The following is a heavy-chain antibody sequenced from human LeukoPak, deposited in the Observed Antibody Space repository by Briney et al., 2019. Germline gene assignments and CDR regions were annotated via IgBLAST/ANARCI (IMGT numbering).Heavy chain of an antibody. J-gene: IGHJ4*02. CDR3: ARQQLEDTIDY. D-gene: IGHD6-13*01. Sequence: PSETLSLTCSVSGGSISSYYWGWIRQPPGKGLEWIGSIYHSGSTYYNPSLKSRVTISVDTSKNQFSLKLSSVTAADTAVYYCARQQLEDTIDYWGQGTLVTVSS. V-gene: IGHV4-38-2*02. CDR1: GGSISSYY. CDR2: IYHSGST.